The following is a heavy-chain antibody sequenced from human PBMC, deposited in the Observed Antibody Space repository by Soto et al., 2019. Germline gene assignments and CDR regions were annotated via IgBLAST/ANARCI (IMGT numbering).Heavy chain of an antibody. CDR2: MQHTGNT. D-gene: IGHD3-16*01. J-gene: IGHJ5*02. CDR3: AKDVSSRRWFDP. V-gene: IGHV4-4*07. CDR1: GASIRSYH. Sequence: QVQLQESGPGLVKPSETLSLTCAVSGASIRSYHWSWIRQPAEKGLEWIGRMQHTGNTNYNPSLNSRVTMSVATSKNQISLKMTSVTAADTAVYFCAKDVSSRRWFDPWGQGILVIVSS.